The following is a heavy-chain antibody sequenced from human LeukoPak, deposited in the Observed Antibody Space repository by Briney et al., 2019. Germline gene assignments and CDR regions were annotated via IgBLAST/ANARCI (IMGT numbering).Heavy chain of an antibody. CDR1: SGSISTSSW. V-gene: IGHV4-4*02. Sequence: PSETLSLTCGVSSGSISTSSWWSWVRQPPGKGLEWIGEIYHAGETNYNPSLKSRVTISVDKSKNQFSLKLSSVTAADTAVYYCAGAAAVAGTGRDLDYWGQGTLVTVSS. D-gene: IGHD6-19*01. CDR3: AGAAAVAGTGRDLDY. CDR2: IYHAGET. J-gene: IGHJ4*02.